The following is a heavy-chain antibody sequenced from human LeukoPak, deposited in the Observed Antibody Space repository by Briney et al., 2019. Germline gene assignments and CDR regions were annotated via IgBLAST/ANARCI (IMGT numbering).Heavy chain of an antibody. CDR3: AREGYSGRPSRSPFDY. V-gene: IGHV4-38-2*02. CDR1: DYPNRSGYY. J-gene: IGHJ4*02. D-gene: IGHD6-13*01. CDR2: MYHSGST. Sequence: SETLSLTCAVSDYPNRSGYYWGWIRQPPGKGPEWIASMYHSGSTYYNPSLKTRVTISVDTSKNQFSLKLSSVTAADTAVYYCAREGYSGRPSRSPFDYWGQGTLVTASS.